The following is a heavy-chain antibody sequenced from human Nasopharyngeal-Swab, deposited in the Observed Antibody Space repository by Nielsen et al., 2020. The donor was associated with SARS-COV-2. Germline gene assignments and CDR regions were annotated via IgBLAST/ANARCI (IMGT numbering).Heavy chain of an antibody. CDR3: ASGRDYSQRDFDY. J-gene: IGHJ4*02. CDR2: INSDGSST. D-gene: IGHD4-11*01. Sequence: VRQAPGKGLVWVSRINSDGSSTSYADSVKGRFTISRDNAKNTMYLQMNSLRAEDTVVYYCASGRDYSQRDFDYWGQGTLVTVSS. V-gene: IGHV3-74*01.